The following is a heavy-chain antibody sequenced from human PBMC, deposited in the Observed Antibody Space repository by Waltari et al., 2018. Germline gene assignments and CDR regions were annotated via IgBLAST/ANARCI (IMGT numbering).Heavy chain of an antibody. CDR2: IQPHDSET. Sequence: EVQLVQSGAEMKKPGESLNISCEATGYSFTSYWIAWVRQLPGKGLEWMASIQPHDSETKYSLSFRGRVTISVDKSIRTAYLHWTTLRASDSGIYYCARHKRGIVEGINYWGQGTLVAVSS. CDR1: GYSFTSYW. D-gene: IGHD1-26*01. CDR3: ARHKRGIVEGINY. J-gene: IGHJ4*02. V-gene: IGHV5-51*01.